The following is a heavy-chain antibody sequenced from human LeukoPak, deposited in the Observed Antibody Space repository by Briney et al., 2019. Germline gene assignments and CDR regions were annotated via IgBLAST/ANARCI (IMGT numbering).Heavy chain of an antibody. CDR2: ISSSSSYI. V-gene: IGHV3-21*01. CDR1: GFTFSSYS. D-gene: IGHD3-22*01. J-gene: IGHJ1*01. Sequence: PGGSLRLSCAASGFTFSSYSMNWVRQAPGKGLEWVSSISSSSSYIYYADSVKGRFTISRDNAKNSLYLQMNSLRAEDTAVYYCAREGYYDSSGYYYAEYFQHWGQGTLVTVSS. CDR3: AREGYYDSSGYYYAEYFQH.